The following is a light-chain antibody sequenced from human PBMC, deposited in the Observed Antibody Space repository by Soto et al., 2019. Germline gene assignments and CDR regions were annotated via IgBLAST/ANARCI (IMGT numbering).Light chain of an antibody. J-gene: IGKJ1*01. CDR2: DAS. Sequence: EIVLTQSPATLSLSPGERATLSCRASQSVSSYLAWYQQKPGQAHRLLIYDASNRATGIPARFSGSGSGTDFTLTISSLAHEAFAFYYCQQRGNWPWTFGQGTKVEIK. CDR1: QSVSSY. V-gene: IGKV3-11*01. CDR3: QQRGNWPWT.